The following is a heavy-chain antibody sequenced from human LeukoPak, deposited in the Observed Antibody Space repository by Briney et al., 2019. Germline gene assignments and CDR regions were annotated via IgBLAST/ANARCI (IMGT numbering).Heavy chain of an antibody. J-gene: IGHJ5*02. CDR1: GFTFSDYY. CDR2: ISSSSSTI. D-gene: IGHD2-15*01. CDR3: ARGSRSGGKRNWFDP. Sequence: PGGSLRLSCAASGFTFSDYYMSWVRQAPGKGLEWVSYISSSSSTIYYADSVKGRFTISRDNAKNSLYLQMSSLRAEDTAVYYCARGSRSGGKRNWFDPWGQGTLVTVSS. V-gene: IGHV3-11*04.